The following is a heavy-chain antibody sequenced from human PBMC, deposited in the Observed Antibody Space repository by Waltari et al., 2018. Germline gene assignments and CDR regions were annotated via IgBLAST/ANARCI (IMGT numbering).Heavy chain of an antibody. CDR3: AKEGSGYFVPWPQVPDS. CDR2: STATGSTT. Sequence: VQLVESGGALVQSGGSLRLSCTASGFTFHDFAMTWVPRTREKGLQWVSTSTATGSTTYNSDPLRGRVASSRDNAQNTVYLQMNSLRVEDTAIYFCAKEGSGYFVPWPQVPDSWGQGTWVAVSS. D-gene: IGHD3-22*01. CDR1: GFTFHDFA. J-gene: IGHJ4*02. V-gene: IGHV3-23*04.